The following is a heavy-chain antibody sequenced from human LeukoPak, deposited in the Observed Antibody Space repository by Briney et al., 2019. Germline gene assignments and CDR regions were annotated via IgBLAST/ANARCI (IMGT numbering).Heavy chain of an antibody. Sequence: EASVKVSCKASGGTFSSYAISWVRQAPGQGLEWMGGIIPIFGTANYAQKFQGRVTITADESTSTAYMELSSLRSEDTAVYYCATGGYDSSGYYSGFDYWGQGTLVTVSS. J-gene: IGHJ4*02. V-gene: IGHV1-69*13. D-gene: IGHD3-22*01. CDR3: ATGGYDSSGYYSGFDY. CDR1: GGTFSSYA. CDR2: IIPIFGTA.